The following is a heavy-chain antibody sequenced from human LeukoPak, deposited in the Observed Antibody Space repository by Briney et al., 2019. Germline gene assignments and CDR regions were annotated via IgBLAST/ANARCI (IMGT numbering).Heavy chain of an antibody. CDR1: GFSFNSYA. V-gene: IGHV3-30-3*01. CDR3: AKGTSSPDY. Sequence: GGSLRLSCAASGFSFNSYAFHWVRQAPGKGLEWVAVISYDGSNKYYADSVKGRFTISRGNSKNTLYLQMNSLRAEDTAVYYCAKGTSSPDYWGQGTPVTVSS. J-gene: IGHJ4*02. CDR2: ISYDGSNK.